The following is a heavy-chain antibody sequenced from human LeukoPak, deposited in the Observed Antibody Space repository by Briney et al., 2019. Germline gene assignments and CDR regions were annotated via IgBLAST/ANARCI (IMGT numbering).Heavy chain of an antibody. Sequence: GGSLTLSCGASGFTFSNYAMSWVRQAPGKGLESVSDIRSTGGTTPYADSVRGLFTLPRENSKHALYPQMNSLRGEDTAVFYCARADRYGTTWYGGVDYWGQGTLVTVSS. CDR2: IRSTGGTT. CDR1: GFTFSNYA. D-gene: IGHD6-13*01. J-gene: IGHJ4*02. V-gene: IGHV3-23*01. CDR3: ARADRYGTTWYGGVDY.